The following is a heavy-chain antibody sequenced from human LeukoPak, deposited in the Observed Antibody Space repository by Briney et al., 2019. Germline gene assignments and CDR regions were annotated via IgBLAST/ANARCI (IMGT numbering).Heavy chain of an antibody. CDR1: GGSFSGYY. CDR2: IYSGGST. Sequence: ETLSLTCAVYGGSFSGYYMSCVRQAPGKGLEGFAVIYSGGSTYYADSVKGRFTISRHNSKNALYLQMNSLRAEDTAVYYCARAQAFRGYYTQTEHYYYYYGMDVWGQGTTVTVSS. J-gene: IGHJ6*02. CDR3: ARAQAFRGYYTQTEHYYYYYGMDV. D-gene: IGHD3-3*01. V-gene: IGHV3-53*04.